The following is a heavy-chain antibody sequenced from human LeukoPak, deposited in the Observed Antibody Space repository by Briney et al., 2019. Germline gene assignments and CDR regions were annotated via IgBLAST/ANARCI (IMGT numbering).Heavy chain of an antibody. CDR3: AREDHYASGSSE. Sequence: GGSLRLSCTASGFMFSAYYMHWVRQVPGKGLVWVSRITRDGSTTNYADSVRGRFTISRDNTKNTVYLQMNSLRDEDTAVYYCAREDHYASGSSEWGQGTLVTVSS. V-gene: IGHV3-74*01. CDR2: ITRDGSTT. J-gene: IGHJ4*02. D-gene: IGHD3-10*01. CDR1: GFMFSAYY.